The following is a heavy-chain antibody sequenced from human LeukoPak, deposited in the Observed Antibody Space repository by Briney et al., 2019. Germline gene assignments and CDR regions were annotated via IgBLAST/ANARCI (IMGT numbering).Heavy chain of an antibody. D-gene: IGHD2-15*01. V-gene: IGHV1-8*01. CDR2: MNFNTGNT. CDR3: AKATVTIDCSGGSCYRLDP. CDR1: GDTFTTYD. J-gene: IGHJ5*02. Sequence: ASVKVSCKASGDTFTTYDINWVRQATGQGLEWMGWMNFNTGNTGYAQKFQGRVTITRDTSISTAYMEVSSLRSEDTAVYHCAKATVTIDCSGGSCYRLDPWGQGTLVTVSS.